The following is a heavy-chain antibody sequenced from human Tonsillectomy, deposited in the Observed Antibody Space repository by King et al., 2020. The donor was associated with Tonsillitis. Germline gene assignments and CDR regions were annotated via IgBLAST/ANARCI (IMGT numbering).Heavy chain of an antibody. CDR1: RFNFSKYW. Sequence: VQLVESGGGLVQPGGSLRISCTASRFNFSKYWMSWVRQAPGKGLQWVANINQDGSEKHHVDSMKGRFTISRDNAKNSLYLQMNSLRTEDTAMYYCAGQGYWGQGTLVTVSA. CDR3: AGQGY. V-gene: IGHV3-7*02. CDR2: INQDGSEK. J-gene: IGHJ4*02.